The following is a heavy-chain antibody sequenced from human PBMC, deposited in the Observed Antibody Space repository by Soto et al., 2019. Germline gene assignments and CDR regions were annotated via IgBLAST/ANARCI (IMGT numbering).Heavy chain of an antibody. CDR3: ARHSSSTNYYYYGMDV. Sequence: QVQLVQSGAEVKKPGSSVKVSCKASGGTFSSYAISWVRQAPGQGLEWMGGIIPMFGTADYAQRFQGRVTITADESTSPAYMELSSLRSEDTAVYYWARHSSSTNYYYYGMDVWGQGTTVTVSS. J-gene: IGHJ6*02. D-gene: IGHD6-6*01. V-gene: IGHV1-69*12. CDR2: IIPMFGTA. CDR1: GGTFSSYA.